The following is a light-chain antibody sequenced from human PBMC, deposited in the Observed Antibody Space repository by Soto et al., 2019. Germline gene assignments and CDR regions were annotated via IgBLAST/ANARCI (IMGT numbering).Light chain of an antibody. Sequence: QSALTQPASVSGSPGQSITISCTGTSSDVGGYNYVSWYQQHPGKAPKLMIYDVSNRPSGVSNRFSGSKSGNTASLTISGLQAEDEADYYCSSYTTSSPPPYVFGPGTKLTAL. V-gene: IGLV2-14*01. CDR1: SSDVGGYNY. CDR2: DVS. CDR3: SSYTTSSPPPYV. J-gene: IGLJ1*01.